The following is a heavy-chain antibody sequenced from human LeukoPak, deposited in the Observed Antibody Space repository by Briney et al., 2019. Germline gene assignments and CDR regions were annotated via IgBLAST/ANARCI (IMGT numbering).Heavy chain of an antibody. CDR2: ISGSGGST. Sequence: GGSLRLSCAASGFTFSSYAMSWVRQARGRGLEWVSAISGSGGSTYYADSVKGRFTISRDNSKNTLYLQMNSLRAEDTAVYYCAKESYSSGWYAYFDYWGQGTLVTVSS. CDR3: AKESYSSGWYAYFDY. CDR1: GFTFSSYA. V-gene: IGHV3-23*01. J-gene: IGHJ4*02. D-gene: IGHD6-19*01.